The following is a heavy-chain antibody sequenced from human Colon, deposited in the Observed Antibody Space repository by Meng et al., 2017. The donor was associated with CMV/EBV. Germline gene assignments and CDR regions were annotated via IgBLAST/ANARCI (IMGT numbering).Heavy chain of an antibody. J-gene: IGHJ4*02. CDR1: GGSISSSSYY. CDR2: IKKDGSEK. V-gene: IGHV3-7*01. Sequence: ETLSLTCTVSGGSISSSSYYWGWVRQAPGKGLEWVANIKKDGSEKYYVDSGKGRFTISRDNSKNTLYLQMNSLRIEDTAVYYCASDYYGDSGYGHWGQGTLVTVSS. CDR3: ASDYYGDSGYGH. D-gene: IGHD3-22*01.